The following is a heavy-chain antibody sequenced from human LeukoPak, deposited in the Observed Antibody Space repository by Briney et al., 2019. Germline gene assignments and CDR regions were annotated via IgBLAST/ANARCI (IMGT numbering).Heavy chain of an antibody. CDR2: IYSDNT. CDR1: GFTVSSNS. V-gene: IGHV3-53*01. CDR3: ARDGIAVVDY. Sequence: GGSLRLSCTVSGFTVSSNSMSWVRQAPGKGLEWVSFIYSDNTHYSDSVKGRFTISRDNAKNSLYLQMNSLRAEDTAVYYCARDGIAVVDYWGQGTLVTVSS. J-gene: IGHJ4*02. D-gene: IGHD6-19*01.